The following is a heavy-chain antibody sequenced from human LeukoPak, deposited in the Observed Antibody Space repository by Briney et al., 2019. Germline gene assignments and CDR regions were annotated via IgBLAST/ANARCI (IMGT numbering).Heavy chain of an antibody. CDR1: GFTFSSYW. D-gene: IGHD5-12*01. CDR2: INSDGSST. CDR3: AKGGGYEAQYYYYYLDV. Sequence: GGSLRLSCAASGFTFSSYWMHWARQAPGKGLVWVSRINSDGSSTSYADSVKGRFTISRDNSKNTLYLQMKSLRAEDTAVYYCAKGGGYEAQYYYYYLDVWGKGTTVTISS. J-gene: IGHJ6*03. V-gene: IGHV3-74*01.